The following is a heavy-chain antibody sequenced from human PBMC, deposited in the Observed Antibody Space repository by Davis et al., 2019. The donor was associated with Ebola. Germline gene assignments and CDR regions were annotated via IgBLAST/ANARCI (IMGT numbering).Heavy chain of an antibody. V-gene: IGHV3-53*01. CDR3: AKDAATVVVLAALDY. CDR2: LYSAGAS. D-gene: IGHD2-15*01. Sequence: GESLKISCAASGFTISSSYMSWVRRAPGEGLEWVSSLYSAGASYYADFVKGRFTVSRDASKNTLYLQMNSLRAEDTAVYYCAKDAATVVVLAALDYWGQGTLVTVSS. CDR1: GFTISSSY. J-gene: IGHJ4*02.